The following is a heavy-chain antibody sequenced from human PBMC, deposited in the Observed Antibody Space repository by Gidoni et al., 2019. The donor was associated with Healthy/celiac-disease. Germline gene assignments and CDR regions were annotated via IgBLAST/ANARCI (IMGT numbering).Heavy chain of an antibody. D-gene: IGHD3-9*01. CDR3: AKDRIYDILTGYYTPYFQH. Sequence: QVQLVESGGGGVQPGRSLRLSCAASGFPFSSYGMPWVRQAPGKGLEWVAVISYDGSNKYYADSVKGRFTISRDNSKNTLYLQMNSLRAEDTAVYYCAKDRIYDILTGYYTPYFQHWGQGTLVTVSS. CDR2: ISYDGSNK. CDR1: GFPFSSYG. V-gene: IGHV3-30*18. J-gene: IGHJ1*01.